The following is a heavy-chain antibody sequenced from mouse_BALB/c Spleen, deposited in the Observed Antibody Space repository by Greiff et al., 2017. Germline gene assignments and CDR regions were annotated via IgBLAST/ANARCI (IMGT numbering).Heavy chain of an antibody. D-gene: IGHD2-2*01. CDR3: ARDGYDPFAY. CDR1: GFSLTSYG. Sequence: QVQLKQSGPGLVAPSQSLSITCTVSGFSLTSYGVHWVRQPPGKGLEWLGVIWAGGSTNYNSALMSRLSISKDNSKSQVFLKMNSLQTDDTAMYYCARDGYDPFAYWGQGTLVTVSA. CDR2: IWAGGST. V-gene: IGHV2-9*02. J-gene: IGHJ3*01.